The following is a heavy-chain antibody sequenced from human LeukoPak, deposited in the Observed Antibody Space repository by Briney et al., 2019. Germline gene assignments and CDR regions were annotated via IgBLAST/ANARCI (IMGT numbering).Heavy chain of an antibody. CDR3: ASHMTTVTTFGY. Sequence: ASVKVSCKASGYTFTSYAMNWVRQAPGQGLEWMGGIIPIFGTANYAQKFQGRVTITADESTSTAYMELSSLRSEDTAVYYCASHMTTVTTFGYWGQGTLVTVSS. J-gene: IGHJ4*02. CDR1: GYTFTSYA. V-gene: IGHV1-69*13. CDR2: IIPIFGTA. D-gene: IGHD4-17*01.